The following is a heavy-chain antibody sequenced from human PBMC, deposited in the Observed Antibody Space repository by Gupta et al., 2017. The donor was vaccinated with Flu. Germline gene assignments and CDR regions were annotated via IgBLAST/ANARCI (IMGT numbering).Heavy chain of an antibody. D-gene: IGHD2-21*01. CDR1: GFTFSSYS. J-gene: IGHJ2*01. Sequence: QLVESGGGLVKPGGSLRLSCAASGFTFSSYSMNWVRQAPGKGLECGSSISSSSSYIYYADSVKGGFTISRDNAKNSLYLQMNSLRAEDTAVYYCARAWGGDYWYFDLWGRGTLVTVSS. CDR2: ISSSSSYI. V-gene: IGHV3-21*01. CDR3: ARAWGGDYWYFDL.